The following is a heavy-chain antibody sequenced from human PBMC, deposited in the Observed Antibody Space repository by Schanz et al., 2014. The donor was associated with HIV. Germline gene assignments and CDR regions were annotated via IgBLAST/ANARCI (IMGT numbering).Heavy chain of an antibody. CDR3: ARDRLHPGNGMDV. J-gene: IGHJ6*02. CDR1: GFTFSDYG. CDR2: IWNDGSNT. Sequence: QVQLVESGGGVVQPGRSLRLSCAASGFTFSDYGMHWVRQAPGKGLEWMAVIWNDGSNTFYADSVKGRFTISRDNSKKTVFLQMNNLRAEDTAVYYCARDRLHPGNGMDVWGQGTTVTVSS. V-gene: IGHV3-33*01. D-gene: IGHD4-4*01.